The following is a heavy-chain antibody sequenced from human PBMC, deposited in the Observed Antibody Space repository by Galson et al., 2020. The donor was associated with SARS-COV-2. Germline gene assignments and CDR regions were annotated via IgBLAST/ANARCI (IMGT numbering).Heavy chain of an antibody. V-gene: IGHV3-66*01. CDR2: LYTDGTT. J-gene: IGHJ5*02. CDR3: ARAASDYDILTGSYSRLYWFDP. CDR1: GFTVSSNY. Sequence: GESLKISCEASGFTVSSNYMIWVHQAPGQGLEWVSILYTDGTTYYADSVEGRFTISRDNSKNTVYLQMNSLRAEDTAVYYCARAASDYDILTGSYSRLYWFDPWGHGTLVTVSS. D-gene: IGHD3-9*01.